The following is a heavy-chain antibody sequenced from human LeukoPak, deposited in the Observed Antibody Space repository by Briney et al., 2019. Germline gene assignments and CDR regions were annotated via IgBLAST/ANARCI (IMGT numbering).Heavy chain of an antibody. D-gene: IGHD3-22*01. CDR2: IYTSGST. J-gene: IGHJ5*02. CDR1: GGSISTYY. V-gene: IGHV4-4*07. CDR3: ARDYYDSSGYSAEWFDP. Sequence: SETLSLTCTVSGGSISTYYWSWIRQPAGKGLEWIGRIYTSGSTNYNPSLKSRVTVSVDTSKNLLFLKLSSVTAADTAVYYCARDYYDSSGYSAEWFDPWGQGTLVTVSS.